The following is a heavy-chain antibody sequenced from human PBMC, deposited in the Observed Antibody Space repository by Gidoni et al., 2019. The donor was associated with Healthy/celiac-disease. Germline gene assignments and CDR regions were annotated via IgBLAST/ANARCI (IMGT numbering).Heavy chain of an antibody. Sequence: QLQLQESGPGLVKPSETLSLTCTVSGGSISSSSYYWGWIRQPPGKGLEWIGGIYYSGSTYYNPSLKSRVTISVDTSKNQFSLKRSSVTAADTAVYYCARLVGALDYFDYWGQGTLVTVSS. D-gene: IGHD1-26*01. CDR2: IYYSGST. V-gene: IGHV4-39*01. J-gene: IGHJ4*02. CDR1: GGSISSSSYY. CDR3: ARLVGALDYFDY.